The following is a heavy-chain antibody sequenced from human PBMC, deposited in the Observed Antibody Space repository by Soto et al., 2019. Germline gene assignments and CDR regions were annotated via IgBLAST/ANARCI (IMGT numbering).Heavy chain of an antibody. CDR3: AKAGGDCTGGSCYSGQGDY. J-gene: IGHJ4*02. CDR1: GFTFSTYA. V-gene: IGHV3-23*01. CDR2: ITGSGESS. D-gene: IGHD2-15*01. Sequence: EVQLLESEGGLVQPGGSLRLSCAASGFTFSTYAMSWVRQAPGKGLEWVSGITGSGESSYYADSVKGRFTISRDNSKNALYLHMNSLRGEDTAVYYCAKAGGDCTGGSCYSGQGDYLGQGTLVTVSS.